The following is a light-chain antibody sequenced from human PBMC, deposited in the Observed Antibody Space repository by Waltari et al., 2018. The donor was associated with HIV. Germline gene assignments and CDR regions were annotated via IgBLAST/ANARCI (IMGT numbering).Light chain of an antibody. J-gene: IGLJ1*01. Sequence: QSVLTQPPSVSGAPGQRVTISCTGSSPKTGAGYLFHWYQQLPGTAPKLLIYGNSNRPSGVPDRFSGSKSGTSASLAITGLQAEDEADYYCQSHDSSLSGYVFGTGTKVTVL. CDR3: QSHDSSLSGYV. CDR1: SPKTGAGYL. V-gene: IGLV1-40*01. CDR2: GNS.